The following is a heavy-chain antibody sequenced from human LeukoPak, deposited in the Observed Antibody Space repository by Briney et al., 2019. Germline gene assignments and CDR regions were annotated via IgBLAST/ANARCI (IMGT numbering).Heavy chain of an antibody. CDR1: GFTFSSYG. V-gene: IGHV3-30*18. Sequence: PGRSLRLSCAASGFTFSSYGMHWVRQAPGKGLEWVAVISYDGSNKYYADSVKGRFTISRDNSKNTLYLQMNSLRAEDTAVYYCAKGYGSGSYHRPFFDYWGQGTLVTVSS. CDR3: AKGYGSGSYHRPFFDY. CDR2: ISYDGSNK. D-gene: IGHD3-10*01. J-gene: IGHJ4*02.